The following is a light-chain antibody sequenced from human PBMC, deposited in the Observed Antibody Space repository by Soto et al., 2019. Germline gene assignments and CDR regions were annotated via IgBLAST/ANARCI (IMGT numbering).Light chain of an antibody. CDR3: QQLNSYPRLT. CDR2: AAS. J-gene: IGKJ4*01. CDR1: QGIRNY. V-gene: IGKV1-9*01. Sequence: DIQLTQSPSFLSASVGDRVTLTCRASQGIRNYLAWYQQKPGKAPKLLIYAASTLQSGVPSRFSGSGSGTEFTLTITNLQPEDFATYFCQQLNSYPRLTSGGGTKVEIK.